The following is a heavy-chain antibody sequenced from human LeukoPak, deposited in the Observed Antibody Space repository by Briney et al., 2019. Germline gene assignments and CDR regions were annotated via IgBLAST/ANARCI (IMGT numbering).Heavy chain of an antibody. D-gene: IGHD2-15*01. J-gene: IGHJ5*02. V-gene: IGHV4-59*01. Sequence: SETLSLTCTVSGGSISSYYWSWIRQPPGKGLEWIGYIYYSGSTNYNPSLKSRVTISVDTSKNQFSLKLSSVTAADTAVYYCARDLGYCSGGSCNWFDPWGQRTLVTVSS. CDR3: ARDLGYCSGGSCNWFDP. CDR1: GGSISSYY. CDR2: IYYSGST.